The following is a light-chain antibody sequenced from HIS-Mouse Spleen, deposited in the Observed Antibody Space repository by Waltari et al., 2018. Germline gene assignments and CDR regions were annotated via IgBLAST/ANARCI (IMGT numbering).Light chain of an antibody. CDR3: QAWDSSTVV. V-gene: IGLV3-1*01. Sequence: SYELTQPPSVSVSPGQTASITCSGENLGEKYACWYQQKPGQSPVLVIYQDGKRPSGIAGRFSGSNSGNTATLTISGTQAMDEADYYCQAWDSSTVVFGGGTKLTVL. CDR2: QDG. CDR1: NLGEKY. J-gene: IGLJ2*01.